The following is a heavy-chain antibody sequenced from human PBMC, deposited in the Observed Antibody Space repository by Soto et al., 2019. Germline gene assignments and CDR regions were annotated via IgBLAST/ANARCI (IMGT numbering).Heavy chain of an antibody. Sequence: ASGHTLVNPTQTLTLTCTFSGFSLSTSGMCVSWIRQPPGKALEWLALIDWDDDKYYSTSLKTRLTISKDTSKNQVVLTMTNMDPVDTATYYCARIRRRKYGNYGDYSSKYYFDYWGQGTLVTVSS. CDR1: GFSLSTSGMC. CDR3: ARIRRRKYGNYGDYSSKYYFDY. J-gene: IGHJ4*02. V-gene: IGHV2-70*01. CDR2: IDWDDDK. D-gene: IGHD4-17*01.